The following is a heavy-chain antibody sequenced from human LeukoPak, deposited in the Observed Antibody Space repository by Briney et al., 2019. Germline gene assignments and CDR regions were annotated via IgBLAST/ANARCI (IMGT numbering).Heavy chain of an antibody. CDR1: GFTFTSYN. J-gene: IGHJ2*01. Sequence: GGSLRLSCAASGFTFTSYNLHWVRQAPGKGLEWVALMSYDGSNQYYADYVKGRFSIYRDTSKNTLYMQMSSLRAEDTAVYYCARDQTFRGSWFFDLWGRGTLVTVSS. D-gene: IGHD3-3*02. CDR3: ARDQTFRGSWFFDL. V-gene: IGHV3-30-3*01. CDR2: MSYDGSNQ.